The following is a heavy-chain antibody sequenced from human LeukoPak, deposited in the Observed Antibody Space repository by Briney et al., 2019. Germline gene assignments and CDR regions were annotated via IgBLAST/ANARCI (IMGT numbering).Heavy chain of an antibody. CDR3: ARSSIAARGAFGY. Sequence: PGGSLRLSCAASGFTFSNYDMHWVRQAPGKGLEWVAITSHDGSNNYYVDSVKGRFIISRDNSKNALYLQMNSLRAEDTAVYYCARSSIAARGAFGYWGQGTLVTVSS. V-gene: IGHV3-30*03. CDR2: TSHDGSNN. D-gene: IGHD6-6*01. CDR1: GFTFSNYD. J-gene: IGHJ4*02.